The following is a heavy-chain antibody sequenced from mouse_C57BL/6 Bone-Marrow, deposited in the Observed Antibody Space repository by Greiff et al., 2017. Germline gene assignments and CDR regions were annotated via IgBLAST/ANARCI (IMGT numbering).Heavy chain of an antibody. CDR1: GYTFTTYP. CDR3: AMPYYYGSRDWYFDV. CDR2: FHPYNDDT. Sequence: QVQLQQSGAELVKPGASVKMSCKASGYTFTTYPIEWMKQNHGKSLEWIGNFHPYNDDTKYNEKLKGKATLTVEKSSSTVYLELSRLTHDDSAVYYCAMPYYYGSRDWYFDVWGTGTTVTVSS. J-gene: IGHJ1*03. V-gene: IGHV1-47*01. D-gene: IGHD1-1*01.